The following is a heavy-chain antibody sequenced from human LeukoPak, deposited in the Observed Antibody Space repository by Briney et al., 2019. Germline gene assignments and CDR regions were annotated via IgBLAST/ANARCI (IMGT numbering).Heavy chain of an antibody. V-gene: IGHV1-8*03. Sequence: ASVKVSCKASGYTFTSYDINWVRQATGQGLEWMGWMNPNSGNTGYAQKFQGRVTITRNTSISTAYMELSSLRSEDTAVYYCATGIAAAGFSWFDPWGQGTLVTVSS. D-gene: IGHD6-13*01. J-gene: IGHJ5*02. CDR3: ATGIAAAGFSWFDP. CDR2: MNPNSGNT. CDR1: GYTFTSYD.